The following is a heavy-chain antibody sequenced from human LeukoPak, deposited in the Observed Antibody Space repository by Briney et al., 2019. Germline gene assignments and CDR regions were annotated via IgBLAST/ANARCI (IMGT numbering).Heavy chain of an antibody. CDR2: MNPNSGNT. CDR3: ARVRMRGYYFDY. CDR1: GYTFTSYY. J-gene: IGHJ4*02. V-gene: IGHV1-8*02. Sequence: GASVKVSCEASGYTFTSYYMHWVRQATGQGLEWMGWMNPNSGNTGYAQKFQGRVTMTRNTSISTAYMELSSLRSEDTAVYYCARVRMRGYYFDYWGQGTLVTVSS.